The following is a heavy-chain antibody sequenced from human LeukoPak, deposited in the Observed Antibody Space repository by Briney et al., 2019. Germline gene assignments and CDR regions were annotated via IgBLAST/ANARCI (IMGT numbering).Heavy chain of an antibody. CDR2: ISISSNYI. CDR3: AALLGGPQPGY. V-gene: IGHV3-21*01. Sequence: GGSLRLSCAASGFTFSSYSLNWVRQAPGKGLEWVSSISISSNYIYYADSVKGRFTISRDNAKNSLYLQMNSLRAEDTAVYYCAALLGGPQPGYWGQGTLVNVSS. D-gene: IGHD7-27*01. J-gene: IGHJ4*02. CDR1: GFTFSSYS.